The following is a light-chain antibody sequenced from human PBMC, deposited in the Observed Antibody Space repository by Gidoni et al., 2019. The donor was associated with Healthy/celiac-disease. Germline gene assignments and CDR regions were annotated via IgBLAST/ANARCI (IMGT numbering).Light chain of an antibody. J-gene: IGKJ4*01. V-gene: IGKV3-15*01. CDR3: QQYNNWPPLT. CDR1: QSVSSN. Sequence: EIVMTQSPATLPVAPGERATLSCRASQSVSSNLAWYQQKPGQAPRLLIYGAATRATGSPARCSGSGSGTEFTLTISSLQSEDFAVYYCQQYNNWPPLTFGGGTKVEIK. CDR2: GAA.